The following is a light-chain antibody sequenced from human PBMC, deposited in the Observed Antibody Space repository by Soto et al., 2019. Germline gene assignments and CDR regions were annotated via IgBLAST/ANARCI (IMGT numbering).Light chain of an antibody. V-gene: IGLV2-14*01. CDR2: EVN. Sequence: LIQPASVSGSPGQSITISCTGTSRDVGGSNYVSWYQHHPHRAPKLLIYEVNYRPSGVSSRFSGSKSGNTASLTISGLQAEDEADYYCSSYTSSNTLEVFGVGTKVTVL. CDR3: SSYTSSNTLEV. CDR1: SRDVGGSNY. J-gene: IGLJ1*01.